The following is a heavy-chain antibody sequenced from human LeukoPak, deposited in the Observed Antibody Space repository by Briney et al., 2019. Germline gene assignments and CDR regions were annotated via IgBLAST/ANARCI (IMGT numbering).Heavy chain of an antibody. CDR2: IKSKTDGGTT. Sequence: PGGSLRLSCAASGFTFSSYAMHWVRQAPGKGLEWVGRIKSKTDGGTTDYAAPVKGRFTISRDDSKNTLYLQMNSLKTEDTAVYYCTTDVDDGYGVDVWGQGTTVTVSS. CDR3: TTDVDDGYGVDV. CDR1: GFTFSSYA. D-gene: IGHD1-1*01. J-gene: IGHJ6*02. V-gene: IGHV3-15*01.